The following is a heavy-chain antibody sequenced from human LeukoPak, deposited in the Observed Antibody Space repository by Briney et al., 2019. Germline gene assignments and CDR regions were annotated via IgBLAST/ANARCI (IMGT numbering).Heavy chain of an antibody. CDR1: GFTFDDYA. CDR2: ISWDGGST. CDR3: AKDISQRCSGGSCYSDVVFQH. J-gene: IGHJ1*01. D-gene: IGHD2-15*01. V-gene: IGHV3-43D*04. Sequence: HGGSLRLSCAASGFTFDDYAMHWVRQAPGKGLEWVSLISWDGGSTYYADSVKGQFTISRDNSKTSLYLQMNSLRAEDTALYYCAKDISQRCSGGSCYSDVVFQHWGQGTLVTVSS.